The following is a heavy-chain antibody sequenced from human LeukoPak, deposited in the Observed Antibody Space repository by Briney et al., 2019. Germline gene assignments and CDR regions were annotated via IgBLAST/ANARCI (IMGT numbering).Heavy chain of an antibody. CDR2: IIPIFGTA. D-gene: IGHD2-15*01. V-gene: IGHV1-69*06. J-gene: IGHJ6*03. Sequence: SVKVSCKASGGTFSSYAISWVRQAPGQGLEWMGRIIPIFGTANYAQKFQGRVTITADKSTSTAYMELRSLRSDDTAVYYCARTGVVVAGLYYMDVWGKGTTVTVSS. CDR3: ARTGVVVAGLYYMDV. CDR1: GGTFSSYA.